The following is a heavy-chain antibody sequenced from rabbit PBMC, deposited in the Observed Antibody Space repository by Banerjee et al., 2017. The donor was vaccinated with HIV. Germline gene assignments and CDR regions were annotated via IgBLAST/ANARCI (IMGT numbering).Heavy chain of an antibody. CDR1: GFTISSSYW. J-gene: IGHJ4*01. CDR2: IYTGSTIT. CDR3: ARADYAGAGFDL. D-gene: IGHD4-2*01. Sequence: QEQLEESGGDLVKPEGSLTLTCTASGFTISSSYWICWVRQAPGKGLEWIACIYTGSTITYYANWAKGRFTISKTSSTTVTLQMTSLTAADTATYFCARADYAGAGFDLWGPGTLVTVS. V-gene: IGHV1S45*01.